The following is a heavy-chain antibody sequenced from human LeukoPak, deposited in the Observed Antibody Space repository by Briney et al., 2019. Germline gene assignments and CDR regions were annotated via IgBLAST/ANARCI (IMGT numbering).Heavy chain of an antibody. CDR1: GFTFSSYD. Sequence: GGSLRLSCAASGFTFSSYDMHWVRQATGKGLEWVSAIGTAGDTYYPSSVKGRFTISRENAKNYLYLQMNSLRAGDTGGDLCARGGGDLHEGFDYWGQGTLVTFSS. CDR2: IGTAGDT. V-gene: IGHV3-13*01. CDR3: ARGGGDLHEGFDY. J-gene: IGHJ4*02. D-gene: IGHD3-16*01.